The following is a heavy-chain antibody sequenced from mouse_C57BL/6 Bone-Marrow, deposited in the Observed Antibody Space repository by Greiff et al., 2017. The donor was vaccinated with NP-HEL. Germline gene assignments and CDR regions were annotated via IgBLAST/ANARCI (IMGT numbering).Heavy chain of an antibody. CDR3: TRGGSYFHYFDY. J-gene: IGHJ2*01. CDR2: IDPETGGT. V-gene: IGHV1-15*01. D-gene: IGHD2-12*01. CDR1: GYTFTDYE. Sequence: QVHVKQSGAELVRPGASVTLSCKASGYTFTDYEMHWVKQTPVHGLEWIGAIDPETGGTAYNQKFKGKAILTADKSSSTAYMELRSLTSEDSAVYYCTRGGSYFHYFDYWGQGTTLTVSS.